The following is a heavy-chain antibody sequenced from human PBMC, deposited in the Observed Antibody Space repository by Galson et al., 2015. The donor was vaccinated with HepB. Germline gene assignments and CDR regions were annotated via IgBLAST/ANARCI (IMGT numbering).Heavy chain of an antibody. CDR1: GFTFSSYA. J-gene: IGHJ4*02. Sequence: SLRLSCAASGFTFSSYAMSWVRQDPGKGLKWVSSINGNDGATYYTDSVKGRFSISRDNSKNTLYLQMSSLRDEDTAVYYCGHWTSGSSTSFFDYSGQLTPVTAAS. D-gene: IGHD6-19*01. CDR2: INGNDGAT. V-gene: IGHV3-23*01. CDR3: GHWTSGSSTSFFDY.